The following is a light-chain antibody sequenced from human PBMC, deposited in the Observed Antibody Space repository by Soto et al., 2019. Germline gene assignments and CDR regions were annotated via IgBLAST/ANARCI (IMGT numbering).Light chain of an antibody. CDR3: QQQGRSWIT. J-gene: IGKJ5*01. V-gene: IGKV1-5*03. Sequence: DIQMTQSPSTLSASVGDRVTVTCRASQSISTSLAWYQQKPGKAPKLLIYKASSLESGVPSRFSGSGSGTEFTLTISRLEPEDFAVYYCQQQGRSWITFGQGTRLEIK. CDR2: KAS. CDR1: QSISTS.